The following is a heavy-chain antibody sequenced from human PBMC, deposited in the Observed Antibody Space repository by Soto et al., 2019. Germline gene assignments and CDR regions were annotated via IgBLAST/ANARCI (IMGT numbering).Heavy chain of an antibody. CDR1: GFTFSSYS. V-gene: IGHV3-21*01. Sequence: GGALRLSCAGSGFTFSSYSMNWGRQAPGKGLEWVSSISSSSSYIYYADSVKGRFTISRDNAKNSLYLQMNSLRAEDTAVDYCARGVVVVTNNWFDPWGQGILVSVSS. J-gene: IGHJ5*02. D-gene: IGHD3-22*01. CDR2: ISSSSSYI. CDR3: ARGVVVVTNNWFDP.